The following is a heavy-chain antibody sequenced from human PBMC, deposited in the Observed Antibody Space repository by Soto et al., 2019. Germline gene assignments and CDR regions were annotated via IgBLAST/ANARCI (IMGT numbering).Heavy chain of an antibody. Sequence: SETMSLTCTFSGDSISSCGYYWSWIRQHPGKGLEWIGYIYYSGSTYYNPSLKSRVTISVDTSKNQFSLKLSSVTAADTAVYYCARALVDTAGSWFDPWGQGTLVTVSS. CDR3: ARALVDTAGSWFDP. J-gene: IGHJ5*02. CDR2: IYYSGST. V-gene: IGHV4-31*03. CDR1: GDSISSCGYY. D-gene: IGHD5-18*01.